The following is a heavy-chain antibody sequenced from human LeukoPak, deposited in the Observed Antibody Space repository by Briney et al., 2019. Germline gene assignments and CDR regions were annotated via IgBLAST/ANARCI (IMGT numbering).Heavy chain of an antibody. Sequence: ASVKVPCKASGYTFTSYAMHWVRQAPGQRLEWMGWINAGNGNTKYSQKFQGRVTITRDTSASTAYMELSSLRSEDTAVYYCAREHSSGWYPSGFDYWGQGTLVTVSS. D-gene: IGHD6-19*01. V-gene: IGHV1-3*01. CDR2: INAGNGNT. J-gene: IGHJ4*02. CDR1: GYTFTSYA. CDR3: AREHSSGWYPSGFDY.